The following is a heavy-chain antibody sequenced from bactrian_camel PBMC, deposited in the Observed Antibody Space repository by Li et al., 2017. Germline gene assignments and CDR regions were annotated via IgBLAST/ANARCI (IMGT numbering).Heavy chain of an antibody. Sequence: VQLVESGGGEVQAGMSLRLSCAASGFTFSNYGMNWVRQAPRKGLEWVSRINNGGGSTYYADSLKGRFTISRDNAKNTLYLQLNSLQTEDTAMYYCLSSLGSDEGYWGQGTQVTVS. D-gene: IGHD5*01. V-gene: IGHV3S31*01. J-gene: IGHJ4*01. CDR2: INNGGGST. CDR1: GFTFSNYG. CDR3: LSSLGSDEGY.